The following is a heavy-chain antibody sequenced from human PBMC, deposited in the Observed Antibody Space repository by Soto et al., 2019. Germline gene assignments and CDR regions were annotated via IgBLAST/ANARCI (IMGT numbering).Heavy chain of an antibody. CDR3: ARPDSSDEWDPYYNYGMDV. D-gene: IGHD1-26*01. CDR2: IYPGDSDT. Sequence: PGESLKISCKGSGYSFTSYWIGWVRQMPGKGLEWMGIIYPGDSDTRYSPSFQGQVTISADKSISTAYLQWSSLKASDTAMYYCARPDSSDEWDPYYNYGMDVWGQGTTVTVSS. V-gene: IGHV5-51*01. CDR1: GYSFTSYW. J-gene: IGHJ6*02.